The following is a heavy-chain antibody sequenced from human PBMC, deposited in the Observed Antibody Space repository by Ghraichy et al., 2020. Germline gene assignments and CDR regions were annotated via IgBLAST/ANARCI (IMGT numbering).Heavy chain of an antibody. Sequence: GGSLRLSCVGSGFTFSSYSLNWVRQSPGKGLEWVSYITSSSCTIFYADSVKGRFTISRDNAQNSLYLQMNSLRDEDTAIYYCARGSRVVRFYYYDGMDVWGQGTTVTVSS. CDR3: ARGSRVVRFYYYDGMDV. D-gene: IGHD4-23*01. CDR1: GFTFSSYS. J-gene: IGHJ6*02. V-gene: IGHV3-48*02. CDR2: ITSSSCTI.